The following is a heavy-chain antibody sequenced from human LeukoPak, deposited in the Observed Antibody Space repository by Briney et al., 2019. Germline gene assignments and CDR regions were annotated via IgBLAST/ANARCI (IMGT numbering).Heavy chain of an antibody. CDR2: ISSSGSTI. V-gene: IGHV3-11*01. D-gene: IGHD5-18*01. CDR1: GFTFSDYY. J-gene: IGHJ1*01. CDR3: ARSTRRDTEVALAEYFST. Sequence: GGSLRLSCAASGFTFSDYYMSWICQAPGKGLEWVSYISSSGSTIYYADSVKGRFTISRDNAQNSLSLQMNSLRAEDTAVYYCARSTRRDTEVALAEYFSTGARAPWSPSPQ.